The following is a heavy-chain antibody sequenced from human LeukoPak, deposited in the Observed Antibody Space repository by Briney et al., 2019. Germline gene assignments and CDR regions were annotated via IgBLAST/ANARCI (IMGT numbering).Heavy chain of an antibody. Sequence: ASVKVSCKASGYTFTGYYMHWVRQAPGQGLEWMGWINPNSGGTNYAQKLQGRVTMTTDTSTSTAYMELRSLRSDDTAVYYCARGGGPYSSATEFDPWGQGTLVTVSS. CDR3: ARGGGPYSSATEFDP. J-gene: IGHJ5*02. CDR1: GYTFTGYY. CDR2: INPNSGGT. D-gene: IGHD6-19*01. V-gene: IGHV1-2*02.